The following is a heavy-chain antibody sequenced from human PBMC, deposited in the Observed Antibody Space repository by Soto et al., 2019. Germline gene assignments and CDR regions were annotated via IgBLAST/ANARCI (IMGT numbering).Heavy chain of an antibody. Sequence: QVQLQESGPGLVKPSQTLSLTCTVSGGAISSGGYYWSWIRQHPGKGLEWIGYIYYSGSTYYNPSLKSRVTISVDTSKTQFSLKLSSVTAADTAVYYCARVIGSGSYVDYWGQGTLVTVSS. J-gene: IGHJ4*02. V-gene: IGHV4-31*03. CDR2: IYYSGST. CDR3: ARVIGSGSYVDY. CDR1: GGAISSGGYY. D-gene: IGHD3-10*01.